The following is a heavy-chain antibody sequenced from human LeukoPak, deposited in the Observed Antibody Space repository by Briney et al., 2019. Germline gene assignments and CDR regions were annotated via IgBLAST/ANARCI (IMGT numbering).Heavy chain of an antibody. CDR3: ATTLASHDAFDI. Sequence: PSETLSLTCTVSGGSISSYYWSWIRQPAGKGLEWIGYIYYSGSTNYNPSLKSRVTISVDTSKNQFSLKLSSVTAADTAVYYCATTLASHDAFDIWGQGTMVTVSS. J-gene: IGHJ3*02. D-gene: IGHD2-15*01. V-gene: IGHV4-59*01. CDR1: GGSISSYY. CDR2: IYYSGST.